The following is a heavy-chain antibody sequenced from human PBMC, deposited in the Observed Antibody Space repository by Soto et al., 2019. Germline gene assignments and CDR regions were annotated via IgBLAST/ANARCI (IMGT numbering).Heavy chain of an antibody. CDR2: IYYSGST. V-gene: IGHV4-59*01. CDR1: GGSLSSYY. D-gene: IGHD5-18*01. CDR3: ARLVRNSRLDH. Sequence: SETLSLTCVVSGGSLSSYYWSWIRQPPGKGLEWIGYIYYSGSTNYNPSLKSRVAISVDTSKNQFSLKLSSVTAADTAMYYCARLVRNSRLDHWGQGTLVTVSS. J-gene: IGHJ4*02.